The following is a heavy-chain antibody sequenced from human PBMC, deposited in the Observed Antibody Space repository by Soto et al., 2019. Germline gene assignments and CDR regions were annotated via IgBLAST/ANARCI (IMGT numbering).Heavy chain of an antibody. D-gene: IGHD6-6*01. CDR3: ARDSDIAARRDYYYGMDF. Sequence: SEPLTPTFTVSDTSISSGGYSWSWIRPQPGKGLEWIGYIYYSGSTYYNPSIKSRVTIPVDTSKNPFSLKLSSVTAADTAVYYCARDSDIAARRDYYYGMDFWGQGTMVTVSS. CDR2: IYYSGST. V-gene: IGHV4-31*03. J-gene: IGHJ6*02. CDR1: DTSISSGGYS.